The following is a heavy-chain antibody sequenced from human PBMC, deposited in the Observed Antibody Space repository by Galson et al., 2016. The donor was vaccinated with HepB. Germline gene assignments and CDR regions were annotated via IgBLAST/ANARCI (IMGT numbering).Heavy chain of an antibody. CDR2: IKDDGSEN. D-gene: IGHD3-16*01. Sequence: SLRLSCARSGFTLRRYWMSWVRQASGKGLEWVANIKDDGSENKYVDSVKGRFTISRDNAKNSVYLQMNSLRAEDTAVYYCTRDIAAFGGVMEWGQGTLVTISS. J-gene: IGHJ4*02. V-gene: IGHV3-7*04. CDR1: GFTLRRYW. CDR3: TRDIAAFGGVME.